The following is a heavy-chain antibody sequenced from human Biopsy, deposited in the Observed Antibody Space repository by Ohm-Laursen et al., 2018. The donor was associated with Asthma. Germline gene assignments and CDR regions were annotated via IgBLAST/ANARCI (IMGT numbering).Heavy chain of an antibody. V-gene: IGHV3-30-3*01. J-gene: IGHJ4*02. Sequence: SLRLSCSASRFTYEMHWARQAPGKGLEWVAVISYDGSSIYYADSVKGRFTISRDNSKNTLSLQMNSLTAEDTAVYYCAREGMAGTHIEDWGQGTLVTVSS. CDR2: ISYDGSSI. CDR3: AREGMAGTHIED. D-gene: IGHD6-19*01. CDR1: RFTYE.